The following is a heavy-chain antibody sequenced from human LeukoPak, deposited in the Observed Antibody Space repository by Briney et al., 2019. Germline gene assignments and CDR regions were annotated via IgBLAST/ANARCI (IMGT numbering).Heavy chain of an antibody. Sequence: GGPLRLSCEASGFTFRTYWMHWVRQVPGKGLVWVSRINNDGTSTNYADSVKGRFTISRDNAKDTLYLQMNSLRVDDTAVYYCATVRTVVTPWLRPRVRAYFDYWGQGTLVTVSS. J-gene: IGHJ4*02. CDR1: GFTFRTYW. D-gene: IGHD4-23*01. CDR3: ATVRTVVTPWLRPRVRAYFDY. V-gene: IGHV3-74*01. CDR2: INNDGTST.